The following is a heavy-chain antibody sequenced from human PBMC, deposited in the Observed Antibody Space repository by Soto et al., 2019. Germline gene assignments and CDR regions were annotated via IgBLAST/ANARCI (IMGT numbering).Heavy chain of an antibody. V-gene: IGHV3-48*02. CDR1: GFTFSSYS. D-gene: IGHD2-15*01. CDR3: ARDVVVVAATGPEYYYYGMDV. J-gene: IGHJ6*02. Sequence: GGSLRLSCAASGFTFSSYSMNWVRQAPGKGLEWVSYISSSSSTIYYADSVKGRFTTSRDNAKNSLYLQMNSLRDEDTAVYYCARDVVVVAATGPEYYYYGMDVWGQGTTVTVSS. CDR2: ISSSSSTI.